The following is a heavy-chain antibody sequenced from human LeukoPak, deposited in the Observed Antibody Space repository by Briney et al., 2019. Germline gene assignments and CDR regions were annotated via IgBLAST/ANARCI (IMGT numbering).Heavy chain of an antibody. CDR3: AKNYYGSGSYTWGNLYYFGY. V-gene: IGHV1-2*02. Sequence: EASVKFSCKASGYTFTGYYMHWVRQAPGQGLEWMGWINPNSGGTNYAQKFQGRVTMTRDTSTSTVYMELSSLRSEDTAVYYCAKNYYGSGSYTWGNLYYFGYWGQGTLVTVSS. CDR1: GYTFTGYY. D-gene: IGHD3-10*01. J-gene: IGHJ4*02. CDR2: INPNSGGT.